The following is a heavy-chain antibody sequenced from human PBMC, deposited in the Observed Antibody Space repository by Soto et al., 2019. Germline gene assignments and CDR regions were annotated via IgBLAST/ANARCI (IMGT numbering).Heavy chain of an antibody. V-gene: IGHV3-66*01. Sequence: LRLSCAASGFTVSSNYMSWVRQAPGKGLEWVSVIYSGGSTYYADSVKGRFTISRDNSKNTLYLQMNSLRAEDTAVYYCARVKLDFRSSGLDYWGQGTLVTVSS. J-gene: IGHJ4*02. CDR1: GFTVSSNY. D-gene: IGHD6-19*01. CDR2: IYSGGST. CDR3: ARVKLDFRSSGLDY.